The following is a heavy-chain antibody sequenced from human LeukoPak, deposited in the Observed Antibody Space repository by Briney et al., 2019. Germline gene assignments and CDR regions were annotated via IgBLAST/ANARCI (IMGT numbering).Heavy chain of an antibody. D-gene: IGHD2-21*01. CDR3: AQEEIPNDY. V-gene: IGHV3-23*01. Sequence: GGSLRLSCAISGFTLDNTAMCWVRQAPGKGLEWISGISRMGFTTYYADSVNGRFTISRDTSKNTLYLQMDTLRPEDTALYYCAQEEIPNDYWGQGTLVTVSS. CDR2: ISRMGFTT. J-gene: IGHJ4*02. CDR1: GFTLDNTA.